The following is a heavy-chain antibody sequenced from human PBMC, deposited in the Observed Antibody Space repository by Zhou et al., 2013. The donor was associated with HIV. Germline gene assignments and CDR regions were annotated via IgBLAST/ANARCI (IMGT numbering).Heavy chain of an antibody. J-gene: IGHJ6*02. D-gene: IGHD4-17*01. CDR2: IIPIFGTA. CDR1: GYTFTSYG. V-gene: IGHV1-69*13. CDR3: ARVARTTVTVYGMDV. Sequence: QVQLVQSGAEVKKPGASVKVSCKASGYTFTSYGISWVRQAPGQGLEWMGGIIPIFGTANYAQKFQGRVTITADESTSTAYMELSSLRSEDTAVYYCARVARTTVTVYGMDVWGQGDHGHRLL.